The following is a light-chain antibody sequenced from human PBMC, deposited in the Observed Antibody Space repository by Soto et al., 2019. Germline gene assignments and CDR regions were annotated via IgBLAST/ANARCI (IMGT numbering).Light chain of an antibody. CDR2: DAS. CDR1: QSVSSY. Sequence: EVVLTQSPATLSLSPWERANLSCRASQSVSSYLAWYQQKPGQAPRLLMYDASNRATGIPARFSGSGSGTDFTLTISSLEPEDFAVYYCQQRSNWPWTFGQGTKVDIK. V-gene: IGKV3-11*01. J-gene: IGKJ1*01. CDR3: QQRSNWPWT.